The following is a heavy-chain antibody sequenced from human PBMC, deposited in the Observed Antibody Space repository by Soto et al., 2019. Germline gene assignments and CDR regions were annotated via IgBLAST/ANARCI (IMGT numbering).Heavy chain of an antibody. D-gene: IGHD3-3*01. V-gene: IGHV4-59*08. CDR3: ARGLRDLIEYDFWSGYPDDYYYYYMDV. J-gene: IGHJ6*03. CDR2: IYYSGST. Sequence: PSETLSLTCTVSGGSISSYYWSWIRQPPGKGLEWIGYIYYSGSTNYNPSLKSRVTISVDTSKNQFSLKLSSVTAADTAVYYCARGLRDLIEYDFWSGYPDDYYYYYMDVWGKGTTVTVSS. CDR1: GGSISSYY.